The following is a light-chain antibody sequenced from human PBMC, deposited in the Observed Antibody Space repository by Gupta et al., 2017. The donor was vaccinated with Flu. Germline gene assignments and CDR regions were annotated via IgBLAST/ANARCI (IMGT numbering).Light chain of an antibody. J-gene: IGLJ3*02. CDR1: TSNIGSNY. CDR3: AAWDDSLSGRV. Sequence: QSVLTQPPSASGTPGQRVTISCSGSTSNIGSNYVYWYLQLPGAAPKLLINKNNQRPSGVPERFSGSKPGTSASLAVSGLRSEDEGDYYCAAWDDSLSGRVFGGGTKLTVL. CDR2: KNN. V-gene: IGLV1-47*01.